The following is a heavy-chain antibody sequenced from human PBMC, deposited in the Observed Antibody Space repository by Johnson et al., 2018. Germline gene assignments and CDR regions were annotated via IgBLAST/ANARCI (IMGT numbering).Heavy chain of an antibody. CDR2: INTDGSST. V-gene: IGHV3-74*01. Sequence: VQLQESGGGLVQTGGSLRLSCAASKFTFSSYWMHWVRQAPGKGLVWVARINTDGSSTSYADSVKGRFTISRDNAKNTLYLQMNSLRAEDTAVYYCARGDFWSDILWYFDYWGKGTLVTLSS. D-gene: IGHD3-3*01. J-gene: IGHJ4*02. CDR1: KFTFSSYW. CDR3: ARGDFWSDILWYFDY.